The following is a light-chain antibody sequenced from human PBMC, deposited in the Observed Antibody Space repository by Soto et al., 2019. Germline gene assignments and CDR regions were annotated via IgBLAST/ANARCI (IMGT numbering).Light chain of an antibody. J-gene: IGKJ1*01. CDR2: KAS. Sequence: DIQMTQSPSTLSASVEDRDTITCRASQSISSWLAWYQQKPGKAPKLLIYKASSLESGVPSRFSGSGSGTEFTLTISSLQPDYFATDYCQQFHSFSPRFGHGT. V-gene: IGKV1-5*03. CDR1: QSISSW. CDR3: QQFHSFSPR.